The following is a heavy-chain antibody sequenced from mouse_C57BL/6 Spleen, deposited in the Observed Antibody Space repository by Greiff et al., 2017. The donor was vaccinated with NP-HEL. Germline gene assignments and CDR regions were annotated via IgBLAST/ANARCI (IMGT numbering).Heavy chain of an antibody. J-gene: IGHJ2*01. CDR2: IDPETGGT. CDR1: GYTFTDYE. CDR3: TRYTTVVPSDY. Sequence: QVQLQQSGAELVRPGASVTLSCKASGYTFTDYEMHWVKQTPVHGLEWIGAIDPETGGTAYNQKFKGKAILTADKSSSTAYMELRSLTSEDSAVYYCTRYTTVVPSDYWGQGTTLTVSS. V-gene: IGHV1-15*01. D-gene: IGHD1-1*01.